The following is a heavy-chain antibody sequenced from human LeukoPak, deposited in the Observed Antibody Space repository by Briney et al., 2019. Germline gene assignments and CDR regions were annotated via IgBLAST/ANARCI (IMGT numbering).Heavy chain of an antibody. CDR1: GGSFTYYY. Sequence: SETLSLTCALYGGSFTYYYWAWIRQPPGKGLEWIGEINHAGTADYNPSLKSRVSISIDTSKNQFSLKLYSVTASDAAIYYCARHLSGTTMAHYFDFWGQGTLVTVSS. D-gene: IGHD1-1*01. CDR2: INHAGTA. V-gene: IGHV4-34*01. J-gene: IGHJ4*02. CDR3: ARHLSGTTMAHYFDF.